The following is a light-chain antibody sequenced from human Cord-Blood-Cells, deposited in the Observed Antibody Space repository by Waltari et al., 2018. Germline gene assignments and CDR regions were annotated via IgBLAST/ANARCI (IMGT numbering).Light chain of an antibody. Sequence: EIVMRQSPATLSVSPGERATLSCRASQSVSSNLAWDQQKPGQAHRLLIYGASTRATGIPSKFSGSGSGTEFTLTISSLQSEAFAVYYCQQYNNWPPYTFGQRTKLGIK. CDR3: QQYNNWPPYT. CDR1: QSVSSN. V-gene: IGKV3-15*01. CDR2: GAS. J-gene: IGKJ2*01.